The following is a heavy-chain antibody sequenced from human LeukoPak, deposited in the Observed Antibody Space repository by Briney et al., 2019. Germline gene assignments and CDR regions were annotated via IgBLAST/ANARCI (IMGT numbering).Heavy chain of an antibody. D-gene: IGHD3-10*01. CDR2: IYTSGST. CDR3: ARQETMVRGVIIPYCFDY. V-gene: IGHV4-61*02. J-gene: IGHJ4*02. Sequence: PSQTLSLTCTVSGGSISSGSYYWSWIRQPAGKGLEWIGRIYTSGSTNYNPSLKSRVTISVDTSKNQFSLKLSSVTAADTAVYYCARQETMVRGVIIPYCFDYWGQGTLVTVSS. CDR1: GGSISSGSYY.